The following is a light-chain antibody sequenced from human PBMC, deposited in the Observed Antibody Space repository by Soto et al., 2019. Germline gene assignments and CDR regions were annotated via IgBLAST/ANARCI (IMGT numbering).Light chain of an antibody. CDR1: SSDIGGYNY. CDR2: DVS. Sequence: QSALTQPASVSGSPGQSITISCTGASSDIGGYNYVSWYQQHPGKAPKLMIYDVSDRPSGVSNRFSGSRSGNTASLTISGLQAEDGADYYCSTYTTSSTLVVGGGTKLTVL. V-gene: IGLV2-14*03. CDR3: STYTTSSTLV. J-gene: IGLJ2*01.